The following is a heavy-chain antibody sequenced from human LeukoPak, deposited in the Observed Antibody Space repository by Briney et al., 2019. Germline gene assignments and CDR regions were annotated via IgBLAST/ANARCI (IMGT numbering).Heavy chain of an antibody. D-gene: IGHD3/OR15-3a*01. CDR3: ARPTWTNYMDV. CDR2: INWNGGST. J-gene: IGHJ6*03. CDR1: GFPFDDYG. V-gene: IGHV3-20*04. Sequence: GGSLRLSCAASGFPFDDYGMTWVRQAPGKGLEWVSGINWNGGSTGYADSVKGRFTISRDNAKNSLYLQMNSLRAEDTAVYFCARPTWTNYMDVWGKGTAVTISS.